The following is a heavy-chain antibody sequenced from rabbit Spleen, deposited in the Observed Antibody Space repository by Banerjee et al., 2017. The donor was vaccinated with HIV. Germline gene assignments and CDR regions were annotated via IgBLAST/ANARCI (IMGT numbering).Heavy chain of an antibody. J-gene: IGHJ4*01. CDR3: ARDWGTFNL. CDR1: GIDFSSGYW. Sequence: QEQLEESGGDLVKPGASLTLTCKAFGIDFSSGYWICWVRQAPGKGPEWIACIYTVDGSTYYASWVNGRFTITRSTSLNTVTLQLNSLTAADTATYFCARDWGTFNLWGQGTLVTVS. V-gene: IGHV1S47*01. CDR2: IYTVDGST. D-gene: IGHD4-1*01.